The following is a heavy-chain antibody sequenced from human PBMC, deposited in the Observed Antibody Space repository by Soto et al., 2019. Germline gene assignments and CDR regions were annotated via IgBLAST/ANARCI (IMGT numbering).Heavy chain of an antibody. CDR2: IYYSGST. D-gene: IGHD3-22*01. CDR3: ASGEYYYDSSGYPPPIDY. V-gene: IGHV4-59*12. Sequence: SETLSLTCTVSGGSISSYYWSWIRQPPGKGLEWIGYIYYSGSTYYNPSLKSRVTISVDTSKNQFSLKLSSVTAADTAVYYCASGEYYYDSSGYPPPIDYWGQGTLVTVSS. J-gene: IGHJ4*02. CDR1: GGSISSYY.